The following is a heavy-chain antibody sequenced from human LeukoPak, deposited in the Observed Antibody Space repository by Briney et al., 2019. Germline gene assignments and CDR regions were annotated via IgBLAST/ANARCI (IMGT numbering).Heavy chain of an antibody. J-gene: IGHJ4*02. CDR1: GFTFSSYS. CDR3: ARDTKYAFDN. CDR2: IGISSCNT. V-gene: IGHV3-48*01. D-gene: IGHD2-2*01. Sequence: PGGSLRLSCAASGFTFSSYSMNEVRQAPGKGREWISYIGISSCNTKYADSVKGRFTISGDRAKNSVYLQMKSLRVEDTAVYYCARDTKYAFDNWGQGTLVTVSS.